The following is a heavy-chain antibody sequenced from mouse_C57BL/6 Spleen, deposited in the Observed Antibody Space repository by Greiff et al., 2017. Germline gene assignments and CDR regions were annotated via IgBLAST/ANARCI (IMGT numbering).Heavy chain of an antibody. CDR1: GYAFSSSW. CDR3: AKWDNGGDAMDY. CDR2: IYPGDGDT. Sequence: QVQLKQSGPELVKPGASVKISCKASGYAFSSSWMNWVEQRPGKGLEWIGRIYPGDGDTNYNGKFKGKATLTADKSSSTAYMQLSSLTSEDSAVYFCAKWDNGGDAMDYWGQGTSVTVSS. V-gene: IGHV1-82*01. J-gene: IGHJ4*01. D-gene: IGHD4-1*01.